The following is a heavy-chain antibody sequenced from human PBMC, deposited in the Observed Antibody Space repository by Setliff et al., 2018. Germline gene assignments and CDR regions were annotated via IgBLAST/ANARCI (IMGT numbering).Heavy chain of an antibody. CDR2: ISYIGNT. J-gene: IGHJ4*02. CDR1: GASVRSGPYY. CDR3: ARGTNYFDSSGYRVYYFDY. Sequence: SETLSLTCTVSGASVRSGPYYWSWIRQPPGKGLEWIGFISYIGNTNYNPSLKSRITISLDTSKNQFSLKVNSVTAADTAVYYCARGTNYFDSSGYRVYYFDYWGQGTRVTVSS. V-gene: IGHV4-61*01. D-gene: IGHD3-22*01.